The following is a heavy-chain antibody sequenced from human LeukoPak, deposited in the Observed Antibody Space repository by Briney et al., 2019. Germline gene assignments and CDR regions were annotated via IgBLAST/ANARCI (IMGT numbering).Heavy chain of an antibody. J-gene: IGHJ4*02. V-gene: IGHV3-23*01. D-gene: IGHD3-10*01. Sequence: GGSLRLSCAASGFTFSSYAMSWVRQAPGKGLEWVAAISGSGGSTYYADSVKGRFTTSRDNTKNTLYLQMNSLRAEDTAVYYCAKVKVRGVCFDYWGQGTLVTVSS. CDR2: ISGSGGST. CDR1: GFTFSSYA. CDR3: AKVKVRGVCFDY.